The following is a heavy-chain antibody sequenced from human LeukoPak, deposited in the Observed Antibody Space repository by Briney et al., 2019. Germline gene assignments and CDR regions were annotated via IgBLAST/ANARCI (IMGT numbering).Heavy chain of an antibody. Sequence: LSLTCTVSGGSISSGDYYWSWIRQAPGKGLEWVAVISYDGSNKYYADSVKGRFTISRDNSKNTLYLQMNSLRAEDTAVYYCARELEYYYDSSGYLYYWGQGTLVTVSS. D-gene: IGHD3-22*01. J-gene: IGHJ4*02. CDR2: ISYDGSNK. V-gene: IGHV3-30-3*01. CDR1: GGSISSGD. CDR3: ARELEYYYDSSGYLYY.